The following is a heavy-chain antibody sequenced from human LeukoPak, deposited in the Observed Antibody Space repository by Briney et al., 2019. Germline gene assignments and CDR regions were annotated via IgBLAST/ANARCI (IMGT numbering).Heavy chain of an antibody. CDR2: MNPNSGNT. J-gene: IGHJ5*02. Sequence: ASVKVSCKASGYTFTSYDINWVRQATGQGPEWMGWMNPNSGNTGYAQKFQGRVTMTRNTSISTAYMELSSLRSEDTAVYYCARGRKQQLVRWFDPWGQGTLVTVSS. CDR1: GYTFTSYD. CDR3: ARGRKQQLVRWFDP. D-gene: IGHD6-13*01. V-gene: IGHV1-8*01.